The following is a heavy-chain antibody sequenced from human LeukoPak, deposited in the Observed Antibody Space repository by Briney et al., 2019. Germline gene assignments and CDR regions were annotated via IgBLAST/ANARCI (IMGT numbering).Heavy chain of an antibody. J-gene: IGHJ4*02. D-gene: IGHD3-22*01. CDR2: IKQDGSEK. CDR3: TRDAPDYYDSSGLSVGY. CDR1: GFTFSSYW. V-gene: IGHV3-7*03. Sequence: GGSLRLSCAASGFTFSSYWMSWVRQAPGKGLEWVANIKQDGSEKYYVDSVKGRFTISRDNAKNSLYLQMNSLRAEDTAVYYCTRDAPDYYDSSGLSVGYWGQGTLVTVSS.